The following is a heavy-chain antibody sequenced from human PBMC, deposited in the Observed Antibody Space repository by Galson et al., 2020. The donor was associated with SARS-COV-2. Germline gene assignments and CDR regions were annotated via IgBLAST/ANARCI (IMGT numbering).Heavy chain of an antibody. CDR1: GFTFSSYA. J-gene: IGHJ3*02. V-gene: IGHV3-23*01. Sequence: TGGSLRLSCAASGFTFSSYAMSWVRQAPGKGLEWVSAISGSGGSTYYADSVKGRFTISRNNSKNTLYLQMNSLRAEDTAVYYCAKTQAVGYAFDIWGQGTVVAVSS. CDR2: ISGSGGST. D-gene: IGHD1-26*01. CDR3: AKTQAVGYAFDI.